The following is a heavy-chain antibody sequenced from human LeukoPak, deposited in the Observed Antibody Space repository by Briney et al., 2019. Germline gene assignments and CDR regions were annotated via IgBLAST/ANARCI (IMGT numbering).Heavy chain of an antibody. Sequence: GSLRLSCAASGFTFSSYAMSWVRQAPGKGLEWVSGISGSGDSTYFADSVKGRSIITRDNSKNTLYLQMNSLRAEDTAVYYCAKEMYYYDSSGYYYERFDYWGQGTLVTVSS. CDR3: AKEMYYYDSSGYYYERFDY. CDR1: GFTFSSYA. V-gene: IGHV3-23*01. J-gene: IGHJ4*02. CDR2: ISGSGDST. D-gene: IGHD3-22*01.